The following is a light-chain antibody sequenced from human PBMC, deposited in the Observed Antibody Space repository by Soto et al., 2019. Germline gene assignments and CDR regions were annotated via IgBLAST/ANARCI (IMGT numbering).Light chain of an antibody. CDR1: QNVRTY. V-gene: IGKV3-11*01. Sequence: EIVLTQSPATLSLSPGERATLSCRASQNVRTYLAWYQQKPGQAPRILIYDASNRATGIPARFTGSGSGTDFTLTISRLEPEDFAVDYCQQRSYPFSCGPGTKVYIK. J-gene: IGKJ3*01. CDR3: QQRSYPFS. CDR2: DAS.